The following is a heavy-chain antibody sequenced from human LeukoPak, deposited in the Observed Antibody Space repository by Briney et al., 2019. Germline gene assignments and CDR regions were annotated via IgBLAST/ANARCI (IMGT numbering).Heavy chain of an antibody. CDR1: GFTVSSKY. J-gene: IGHJ4*02. V-gene: IGHV3-66*01. Sequence: GGSLRPSCAASGFTVSSKYMSWVRQAPGKGLEWVSVIYSGGNTYYADSVKGRFTISRDNSKNTVNLQMNSLRAEGTAVYYCASGIEVGPAYFDYWGQGTLVTVSS. CDR2: IYSGGNT. CDR3: ASGIEVGPAYFDY. D-gene: IGHD6-19*01.